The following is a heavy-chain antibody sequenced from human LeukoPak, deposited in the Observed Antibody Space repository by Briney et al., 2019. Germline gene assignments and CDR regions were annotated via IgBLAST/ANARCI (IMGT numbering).Heavy chain of an antibody. D-gene: IGHD6-6*01. J-gene: IGHJ6*02. CDR1: GFTFSSYA. CDR3: AKVSSSDYYYGMDV. Sequence: GGSLRLSCAASGFTFSSYAMSWVRQAPGKGLEWVSAISGSGGSTYYADSVKGRFTISRDNSKNTLYLQMNGLRAEDTAVYYCAKVSSSDYYYGMDVWGQGTTVTVSS. V-gene: IGHV3-23*01. CDR2: ISGSGGST.